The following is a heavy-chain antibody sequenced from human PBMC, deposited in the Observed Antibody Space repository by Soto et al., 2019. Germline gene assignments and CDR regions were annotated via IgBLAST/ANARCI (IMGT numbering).Heavy chain of an antibody. V-gene: IGHV1-69*06. D-gene: IGHD3-3*01. Sequence: SVKVSCKASGGTFSSYAISWVRQAPGQGLEWMGGIIPIFGTANYAQKFQGRVTITADKSTSTAYMELSRLTSDDTAVYYCAWAGPTPIFNHWGQGALVTVSS. CDR2: IIPIFGTA. CDR1: GGTFSSYA. J-gene: IGHJ4*02. CDR3: AWAGPTPIFNH.